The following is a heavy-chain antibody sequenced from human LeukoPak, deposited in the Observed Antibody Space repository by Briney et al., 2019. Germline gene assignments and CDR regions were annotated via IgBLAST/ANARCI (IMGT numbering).Heavy chain of an antibody. CDR2: INHSGST. V-gene: IGHV4-34*01. CDR1: AGSFSGYY. Sequence: KPSETLSLTCAVYAGSFSGYYWSWIRQPPGKGLEWIGEINHSGSTNYNPSLKSRVTMSVDTSKNQFSLKLRSVTAADTAVYYCMRVHYHYDSSGPDWYFDLWGRGTPVTVSS. D-gene: IGHD3-22*01. J-gene: IGHJ2*01. CDR3: MRVHYHYDSSGPDWYFDL.